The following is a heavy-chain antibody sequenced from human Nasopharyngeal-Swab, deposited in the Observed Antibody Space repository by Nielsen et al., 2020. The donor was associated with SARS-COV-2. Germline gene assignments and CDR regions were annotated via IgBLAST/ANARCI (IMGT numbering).Heavy chain of an antibody. CDR3: VSSRSWYYFDY. CDR1: GDSIAYSTFY. CDR2: IYYNGNT. V-gene: IGHV4-39*01. Sequence: GSLRLSCTVSGDSIAYSTFYWGWIRQPPGKGLEWIGNIYYNGNTYQNPSRKSRLTISVDKSKNHFSLQLSSVTAADTAVYYCVSSRSWYYFDYWAQGTQVTVSS. J-gene: IGHJ4*02. D-gene: IGHD6-13*01.